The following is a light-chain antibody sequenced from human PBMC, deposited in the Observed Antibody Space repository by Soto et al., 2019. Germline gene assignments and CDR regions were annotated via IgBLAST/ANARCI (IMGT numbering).Light chain of an antibody. Sequence: DIQMTQSPSSLSASVGDRVTITCRASQGISNYLAWYQQKPGKVPKLLIYAASTLQSGVPYRVSGSGSGTDVTLTISSLQPEDFATYFCLQYNSYPFTFGGGTKVDIK. CDR3: LQYNSYPFT. CDR2: AAS. CDR1: QGISNY. J-gene: IGKJ4*01. V-gene: IGKV1-27*01.